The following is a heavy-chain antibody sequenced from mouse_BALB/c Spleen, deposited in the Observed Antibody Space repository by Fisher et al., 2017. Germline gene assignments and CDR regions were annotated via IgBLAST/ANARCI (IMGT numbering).Heavy chain of an antibody. Sequence: KFKGKATLTVDKSSSTAYMKLLSLTSEDSAVYYCARWLGLALYYYAMDYWGQGTSVTVSS. J-gene: IGHJ4*01. CDR3: ARWLGLALYYYAMDY. D-gene: IGHD3-3*01. V-gene: IGHV1-26*01.